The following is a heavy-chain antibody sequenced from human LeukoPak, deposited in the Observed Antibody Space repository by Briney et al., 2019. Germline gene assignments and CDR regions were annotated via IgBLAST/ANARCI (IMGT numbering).Heavy chain of an antibody. V-gene: IGHV1-2*02. D-gene: IGHD1-7*01. J-gene: IGHJ5*01. CDR3: ARDVYRIIGTTGWFDS. CDR2: INPNSGGT. CDR1: GYTFTGYF. Sequence: ASVKVSCKASGYTFTGYFMHWVRQGPGQGLEYMGWINPNSGGTNYAQKFQGRVTISTDTSISTAYMELSRLRSDDTAVYYCARDVYRIIGTTGWFDSWGQGTLVTVSS.